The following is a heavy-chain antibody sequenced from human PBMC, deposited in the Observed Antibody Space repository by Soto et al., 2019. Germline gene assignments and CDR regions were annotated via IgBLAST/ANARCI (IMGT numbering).Heavy chain of an antibody. J-gene: IGHJ4*02. CDR3: VSGPPGRY. D-gene: IGHD2-8*02. CDR1: GGSFSGYY. CDR2: INHSGST. V-gene: IGHV4-34*01. Sequence: SETLSLTCAVHGGSFSGYYWSWIRQPPGKGLEWIGEINHSGSTNYNPSLKSRVTISVDTSKNQFSLKLSSVTAADTAVYYCVSGPPGRYWGQGTLVTVPQ.